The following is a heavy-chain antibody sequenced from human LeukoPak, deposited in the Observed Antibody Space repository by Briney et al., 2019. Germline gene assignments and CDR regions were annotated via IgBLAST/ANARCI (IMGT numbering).Heavy chain of an antibody. CDR2: IYTSEST. D-gene: IGHD2-2*01. V-gene: IGHV4-4*07. CDR1: GGSISSYY. Sequence: SETLSLTCTVSGGSISSYYWSWIRQPAGKGLEWIGRIYTSESTNYNPSLKSRVTMSIDTSKNQFSLKLSSVTAADTAVYYCARDGRIVVVPAATHDDAFDIWGQGTMVTVSS. CDR3: ARDGRIVVVPAATHDDAFDI. J-gene: IGHJ3*02.